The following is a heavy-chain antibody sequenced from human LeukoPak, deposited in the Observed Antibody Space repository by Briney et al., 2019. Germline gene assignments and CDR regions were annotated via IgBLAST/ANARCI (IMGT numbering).Heavy chain of an antibody. CDR2: INPNSGGT. CDR1: GYTFTGYY. Sequence: ASVKVSCKTSGYTFTGYYMHWVRQAPGQGLEWMGWINPNSGGTNYAQKLQGRVTMTTDTSTSTAYMELRSLRSDDTAVYYCARAAYYGSGSWTGSKWFDPWGQGTLVTVSS. CDR3: ARAAYYGSGSWTGSKWFDP. D-gene: IGHD3-10*01. J-gene: IGHJ5*02. V-gene: IGHV1-2*02.